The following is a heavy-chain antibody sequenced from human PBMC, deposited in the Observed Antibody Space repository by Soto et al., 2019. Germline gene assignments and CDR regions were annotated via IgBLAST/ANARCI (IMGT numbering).Heavy chain of an antibody. CDR3: ATRSPAFDY. CDR2: ISTYKGNT. Sequence: QVQLVQSGPEVRKPGASVKVSCKTSGYTFTSYGIAWVRQAPGQGLEWMGWISTYKGNTNYAQKFQGRVTMTTDTSTSTAYMELRSLRSDDTAVYYCATRSPAFDYWGQGTLVTVSS. CDR1: GYTFTSYG. J-gene: IGHJ4*02. V-gene: IGHV1-18*01.